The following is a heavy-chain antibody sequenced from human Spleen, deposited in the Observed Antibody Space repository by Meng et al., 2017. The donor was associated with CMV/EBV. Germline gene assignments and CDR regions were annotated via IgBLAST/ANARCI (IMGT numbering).Heavy chain of an antibody. CDR2: MSPKSGNT. J-gene: IGHJ4*02. Sequence: ASVKVSCKASGYTFTDYDINWVRQATGQGLEWIGWMSPKSGNTGYAPKFQGRVTMTGSTSISTAYMELSSLRSEDTAVYYCARGTFWSGFYSDYWGQGTLVTVSS. CDR1: GYTFTDYD. CDR3: ARGTFWSGFYSDY. D-gene: IGHD3-3*01. V-gene: IGHV1-8*01.